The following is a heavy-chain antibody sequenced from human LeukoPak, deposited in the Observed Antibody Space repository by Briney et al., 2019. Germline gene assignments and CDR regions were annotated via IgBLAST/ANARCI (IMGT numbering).Heavy chain of an antibody. J-gene: IGHJ4*02. CDR2: VMGHDK. CDR1: GFTFSNYW. D-gene: IGHD1-7*01. V-gene: IGHV3-7*01. Sequence: AGGSLRLSCVGSGFTFSNYWMNWVRQAPGKGREWVANVMGHDKGHVDYVKGRFSVSRDDARNSLYLQMDSLRAEDTAVYYCARDGDWNYDLWGQGTVVRVSS. CDR3: ARDGDWNYDL.